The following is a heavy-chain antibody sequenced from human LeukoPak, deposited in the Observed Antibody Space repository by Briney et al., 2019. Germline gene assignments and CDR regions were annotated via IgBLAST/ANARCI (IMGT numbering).Heavy chain of an antibody. D-gene: IGHD1/OR15-1a*01. J-gene: IGHJ4*02. CDR3: AKDRGWNTFDY. CDR1: GFIYYNYA. Sequence: GGSLRLSCAASGFIYYNYALSWVRQAPGKGLEWVANIKEDGGVKNYVDSVKGRLTISRDNAKSSLFLQMNSLRVEDTAVYYCAKDRGWNTFDYWGQGTLVTVSS. CDR2: IKEDGGVK. V-gene: IGHV3-7*01.